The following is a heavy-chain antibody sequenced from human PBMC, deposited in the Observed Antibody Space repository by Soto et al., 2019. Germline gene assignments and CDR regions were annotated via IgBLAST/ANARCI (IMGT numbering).Heavy chain of an antibody. D-gene: IGHD7-27*01. Sequence: QVQLQESGPGLVKPSETLSLTCTVSGGSISSYYWSWIRQPPGKGLEWIGYIYYSGSTNYNPSLKSRATISVDTSKNQYTLKLSSVTAADTAVYYCARAWGYAFDIWVQGTMVTVSS. CDR2: IYYSGST. CDR1: GGSISSYY. CDR3: ARAWGYAFDI. J-gene: IGHJ3*02. V-gene: IGHV4-59*01.